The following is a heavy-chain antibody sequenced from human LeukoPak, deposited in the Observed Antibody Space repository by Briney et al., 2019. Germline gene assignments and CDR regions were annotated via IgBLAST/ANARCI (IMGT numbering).Heavy chain of an antibody. D-gene: IGHD6-19*01. CDR1: GASISRDY. V-gene: IGHV4-59*01. Sequence: SETLSLTCTVSGASISRDYWSWIRQPPGKGLEWIGYIYSTGSTNYNPSLKSRVTISVGTSKTQFSLKLTSVTPADTALYYCARDDSGPAYWGQGTLVTVSS. CDR3: ARDDSGPAY. J-gene: IGHJ4*02. CDR2: IYSTGST.